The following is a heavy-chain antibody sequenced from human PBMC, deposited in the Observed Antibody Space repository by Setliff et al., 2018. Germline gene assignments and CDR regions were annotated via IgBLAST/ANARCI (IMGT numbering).Heavy chain of an antibody. Sequence: PSETLSLTCTVSGGSISSGDYYWSWVRQPPGKGLQWIGYIYSSGSTYYNPSLKSRVSISVDTSKNQFSLKLSSVTAADTAVYYCARESRYYYDNLGTLDYWGQGTLVTVSS. CDR2: IYSSGST. CDR1: GGSISSGDYY. J-gene: IGHJ4*02. D-gene: IGHD3-22*01. V-gene: IGHV4-30-4*08. CDR3: ARESRYYYDNLGTLDY.